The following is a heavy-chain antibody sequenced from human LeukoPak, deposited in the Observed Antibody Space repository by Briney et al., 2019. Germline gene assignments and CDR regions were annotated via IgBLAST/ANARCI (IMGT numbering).Heavy chain of an antibody. CDR2: ISTSSVI. D-gene: IGHD3-10*01. J-gene: IGHJ6*02. Sequence: PGGSLRLSCAASGFILSSYNMNWVRQAPGQGLEWVSYISTSSVIYYADSVKGRFTISRDDAKNSLYLQMNSLRDEDTAVYYCARVRGVHYDIDVWGQGTTVTVSS. V-gene: IGHV3-48*02. CDR3: ARVRGVHYDIDV. CDR1: GFILSSYN.